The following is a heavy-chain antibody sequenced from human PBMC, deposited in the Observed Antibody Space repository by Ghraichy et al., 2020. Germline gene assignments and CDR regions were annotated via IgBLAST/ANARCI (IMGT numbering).Heavy chain of an antibody. D-gene: IGHD1-26*01. Sequence: QTLSLTCTFSGFSLSTSGMCVSWIRQPPGKALEWLALIDWDDDKYYSTSLKTRLTISKDTSKNQVVLTMTNMDPVDTATYYCARSYSGSYSFDYWGQGTLVTVSS. CDR2: IDWDDDK. J-gene: IGHJ4*02. CDR3: ARSYSGSYSFDY. V-gene: IGHV2-70*01. CDR1: GFSLSTSGMC.